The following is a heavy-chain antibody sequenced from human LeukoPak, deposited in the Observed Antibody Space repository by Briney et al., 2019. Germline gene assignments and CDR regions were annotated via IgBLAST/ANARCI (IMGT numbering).Heavy chain of an antibody. V-gene: IGHV3-53*01. CDR1: GFTVSSNY. Sequence: PGGSLRLSCAASGFTVSSNYMSWVRQAPGKGLEWGSVIYSGDSTYYADSVKGRFTISRDNSKNTLYLQMNSLRAEDTAVYYCASLSPLYYDSSGYSYWGQGTLVTVSS. CDR2: IYSGDST. J-gene: IGHJ4*02. D-gene: IGHD3-22*01. CDR3: ASLSPLYYDSSGYSY.